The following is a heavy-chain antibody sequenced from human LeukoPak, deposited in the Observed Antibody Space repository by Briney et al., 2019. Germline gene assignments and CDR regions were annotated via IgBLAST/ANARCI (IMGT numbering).Heavy chain of an antibody. Sequence: SETLSLTCAFYGGSFSGYNWSWIRQPRGKGLEWIGEINHSGSTNYNPSLKSRVTISVDTSKNQFSLKLSSVTAADTAVYYCARPRYPDAFDIWGQGTMVTVSS. V-gene: IGHV4-34*01. CDR2: INHSGST. D-gene: IGHD1-1*01. CDR3: ARPRYPDAFDI. CDR1: GGSFSGYN. J-gene: IGHJ3*02.